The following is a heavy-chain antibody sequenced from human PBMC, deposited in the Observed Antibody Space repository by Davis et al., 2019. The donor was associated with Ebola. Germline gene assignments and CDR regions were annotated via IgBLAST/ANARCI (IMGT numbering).Heavy chain of an antibody. J-gene: IGHJ3*02. D-gene: IGHD3-9*01. CDR2: IYYSGST. CDR1: GGSISSYY. Sequence: SETLSLTCTVSGGSISSYYWSWIRQPPGKGLEWIGYIYYSGSTNHNPSLKSRVTISVDTSKNQFSLKLSSVTAADTAVYYCARLSHFDWLFGAFDIWGQGTMVTVSS. V-gene: IGHV4-59*08. CDR3: ARLSHFDWLFGAFDI.